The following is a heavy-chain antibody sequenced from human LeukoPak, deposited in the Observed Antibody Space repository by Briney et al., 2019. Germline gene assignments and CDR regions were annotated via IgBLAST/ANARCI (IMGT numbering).Heavy chain of an antibody. D-gene: IGHD3-16*01. CDR2: ISSSSSYI. J-gene: IGHJ4*02. V-gene: IGHV3-21*01. Sequence: GGSLRLSCAASGFTFSSYSMNWVRQAPGKGLEWVSSISSSSSYIYYADSVKGRFTISRDNAKNSLYLQMNSLRAEDTAVYYCARSMITFGGDPLGDYFDYWGQGTLVTVSS. CDR3: ARSMITFGGDPLGDYFDY. CDR1: GFTFSSYS.